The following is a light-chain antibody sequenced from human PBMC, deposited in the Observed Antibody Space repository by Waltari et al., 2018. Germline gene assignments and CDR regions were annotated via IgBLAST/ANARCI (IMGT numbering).Light chain of an antibody. CDR2: DAS. J-gene: IGKJ4*01. V-gene: IGKV1-5*01. CDR3: QQYNSYSALT. CDR1: QGISSR. Sequence: DIQMTQSPSTLSASVGDRVTITCRASQGISSRLAWYQQKPGKAPKLLIYDASSLESGVPSRFSGSGSGTEFTLTISSLQPDDFATYYCQQYNSYSALTFGGGTKVEIK.